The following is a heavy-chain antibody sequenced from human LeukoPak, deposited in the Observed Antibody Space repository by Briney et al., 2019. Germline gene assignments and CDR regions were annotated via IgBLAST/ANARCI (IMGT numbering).Heavy chain of an antibody. CDR2: INSGGSSS. J-gene: IGHJ4*02. CDR1: GFTFSSYW. Sequence: GGSLILSCAASGFTFSSYWMYWVRQAPGKGLVWVSRINSGGSSSGYADSVKGRFTISRDNAKNTLYLQMNSLRAEDTALYYCARGGSGIEYWGQGTLVTVSS. CDR3: ARGGSGIEY. V-gene: IGHV3-74*01. D-gene: IGHD3-10*01.